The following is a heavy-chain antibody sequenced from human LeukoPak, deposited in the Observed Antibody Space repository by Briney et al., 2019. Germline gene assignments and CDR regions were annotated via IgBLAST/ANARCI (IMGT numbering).Heavy chain of an antibody. CDR1: GFTFSSYA. J-gene: IGHJ4*02. Sequence: PGGSLRLSCAASGFTFSSYAMSWVRQAPGKGLGWASAISGSGGSTYYADSVKGRFTISRDNSKNTLYLQMNSLRAEDTAVYYCAKVVRDCSSGSCYTVLDYWGQGTLVTVSS. V-gene: IGHV3-23*01. D-gene: IGHD2-2*02. CDR3: AKVVRDCSSGSCYTVLDY. CDR2: ISGSGGST.